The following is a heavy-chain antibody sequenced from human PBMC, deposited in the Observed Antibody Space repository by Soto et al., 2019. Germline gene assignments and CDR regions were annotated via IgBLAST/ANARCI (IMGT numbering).Heavy chain of an antibody. Sequence: QVQLVESGGGVVQPGRSLRLSCAASGFTFSNYGMHWVRQAPGKGLEWVAVISYDENNKHYADSVKGRFTISRDNSKNTLYLQMNSLRAEDTAVYYCAKDLLRYFAWSPEDYWGQGTLVTVSS. D-gene: IGHD3-9*01. CDR2: ISYDENNK. V-gene: IGHV3-30*18. CDR1: GFTFSNYG. J-gene: IGHJ4*02. CDR3: AKDLLRYFAWSPEDY.